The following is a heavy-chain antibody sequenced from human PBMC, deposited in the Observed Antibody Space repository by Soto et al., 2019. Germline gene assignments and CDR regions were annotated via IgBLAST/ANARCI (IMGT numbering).Heavy chain of an antibody. CDR1: GGTFSSYA. V-gene: IGHV1-69*01. Sequence: QVQLVQSGAEVKKPGSSVKVSCKASGGTFSSYAISWVRQAPGQGLEWMGGIIPIFGTANYAQKFQGRVTITADESTSTADMELSSLRSEDTAVYYCARSSTIVVVPAAIEDYYYGMDVWGQGTTVTVSS. CDR3: ARSSTIVVVPAAIEDYYYGMDV. J-gene: IGHJ6*02. D-gene: IGHD2-2*02. CDR2: IIPIFGTA.